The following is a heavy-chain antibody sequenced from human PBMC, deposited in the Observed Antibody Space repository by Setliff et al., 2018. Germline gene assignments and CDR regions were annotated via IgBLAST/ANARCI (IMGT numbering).Heavy chain of an antibody. CDR1: GGSISSYY. J-gene: IGHJ5*02. Sequence: SETLSLTCTVSGGSISSYYWSWIRQPAGKGLEWIGRIYTSGSTNYNPSLKSRVTMSVDTSKNQFSLKLSSVTAADTAVYYCARDREGVATAKVVAGWFDPWGQGTLVTVSS. V-gene: IGHV4-4*07. D-gene: IGHD2-21*02. CDR3: ARDREGVATAKVVAGWFDP. CDR2: IYTSGST.